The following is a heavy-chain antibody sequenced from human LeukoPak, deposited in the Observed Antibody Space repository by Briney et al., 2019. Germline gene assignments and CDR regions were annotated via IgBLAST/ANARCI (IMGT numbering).Heavy chain of an antibody. CDR2: INAGNGNT. Sequence: ASVKVSCKASGYTFTSYAMHWVRLAPGQRLEWMGWINAGNGNTKYSQKFQGRVTITRDTSASTAYMELSSLRSEDTAVYYCAREEIVVVVADHGMDVWGQGTTVTVSS. J-gene: IGHJ6*02. D-gene: IGHD2-15*01. CDR3: AREEIVVVVADHGMDV. CDR1: GYTFTSYA. V-gene: IGHV1-3*01.